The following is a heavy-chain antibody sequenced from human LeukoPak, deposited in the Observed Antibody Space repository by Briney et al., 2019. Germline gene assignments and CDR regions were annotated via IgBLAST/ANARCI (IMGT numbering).Heavy chain of an antibody. D-gene: IGHD3-10*02. J-gene: IGHJ6*04. CDR2: INSSGSTI. Sequence: PGGSLRLSCAASGFTFSSYEMNWVRQAPGKGLEWVAYINSSGSTIYYADSVKGRFTISRDNAKNSLYLQMNSLRAEDTAVYYCAELSITMTGGGGGKGPTVTISP. V-gene: IGHV3-48*03. CDR1: GFTFSSYE. CDR3: AELSITMTGGG.